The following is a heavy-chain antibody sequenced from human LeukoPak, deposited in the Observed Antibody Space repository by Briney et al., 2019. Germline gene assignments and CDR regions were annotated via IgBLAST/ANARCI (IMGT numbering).Heavy chain of an antibody. CDR3: ARDGLDYDILTGYYKRYYYYYMDV. CDR1: GYSLTGHY. V-gene: IGHV1-2*02. D-gene: IGHD3-9*01. J-gene: IGHJ6*03. Sequence: ASVKVSCKASGYSLTGHYMHWVRQAPGQGLEWMGWMNPYSGGTNYAQKFQGRVTMTRDASISTAYMELSRLRSDDTAVYYCARDGLDYDILTGYYKRYYYYYMDVWGKGTTVTISS. CDR2: MNPYSGGT.